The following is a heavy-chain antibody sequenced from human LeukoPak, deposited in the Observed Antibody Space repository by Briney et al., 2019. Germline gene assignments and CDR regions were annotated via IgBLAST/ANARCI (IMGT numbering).Heavy chain of an antibody. CDR2: IYYSGST. V-gene: IGHV4-39*01. Sequence: PSETLSLTCTVSGGSISSYYWSWIRQPPGKGLEWIGSIYYSGSTYYNPSLKSRVTISVDTSKNQFSLKLSSVTAADTAVYYCARHWETYYYDSSGYYSMYPDAFDIWGQGTMVTVSS. J-gene: IGHJ3*02. CDR3: ARHWETYYYDSSGYYSMYPDAFDI. D-gene: IGHD3-22*01. CDR1: GGSISSYY.